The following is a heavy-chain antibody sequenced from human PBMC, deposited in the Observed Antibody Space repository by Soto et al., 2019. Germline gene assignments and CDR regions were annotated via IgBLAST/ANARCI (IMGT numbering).Heavy chain of an antibody. CDR3: GRLRMYTFGTYYRFIDY. V-gene: IGHV4-59*01. Sequence: PSETLSLTCTVSGGPINNYYWSWIRQSPGGGLEYIGYIFYNGSTNYNPSLKSRVSISLDTSKSQFSLRLSSVSAADTAVYYCGRLRMYTFGTYYRFIDYWGQGTLVTVS. J-gene: IGHJ4*02. CDR1: GGPINNYY. D-gene: IGHD3-10*01. CDR2: IFYNGST.